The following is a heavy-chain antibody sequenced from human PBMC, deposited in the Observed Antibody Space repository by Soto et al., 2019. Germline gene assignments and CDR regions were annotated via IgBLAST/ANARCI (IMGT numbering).Heavy chain of an antibody. CDR1: GFTFSDYY. Sequence: SLRLSCAASGFTFSDYYMSWIRQAPGKGLEWVSYISSSGSTIYYADSVKGRFTISRDNAKNSLYLQMNSLRAEDTAVYYCARDTTGGYSYGGDYYYYYGMDVWGQGTTVTV. V-gene: IGHV3-11*01. J-gene: IGHJ6*02. D-gene: IGHD5-18*01. CDR2: ISSSGSTI. CDR3: ARDTTGGYSYGGDYYYYYGMDV.